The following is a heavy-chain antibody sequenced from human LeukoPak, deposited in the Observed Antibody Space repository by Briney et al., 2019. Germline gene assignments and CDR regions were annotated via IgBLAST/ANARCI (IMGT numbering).Heavy chain of an antibody. Sequence: ASVKVSCKASGYTFTSYDINWVRQATGQGLEWMGWMNPNSGNTGYAQKFQGRVTMTRNTSISTAYMELSSLRSEDTAVYYCATAGYCTNGVCYRTFDYWGQGTLVTVSS. CDR1: GYTFTSYD. V-gene: IGHV1-8*01. D-gene: IGHD2-8*01. CDR3: ATAGYCTNGVCYRTFDY. J-gene: IGHJ4*02. CDR2: MNPNSGNT.